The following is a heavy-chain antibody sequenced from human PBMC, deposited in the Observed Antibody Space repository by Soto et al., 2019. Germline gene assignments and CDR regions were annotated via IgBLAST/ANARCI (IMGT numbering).Heavy chain of an antibody. J-gene: IGHJ4*02. D-gene: IGHD3-3*01. Sequence: QVQLVQSRAEVKKPGASVKVSCKASGYTLTSYGISWVRQAPGQGLEWVGWISPYNGNTNYAQKLQDRVTLTTDTSTSTAYMELRSLRPDDTAVYYCARADSDFWSGYSPFDYLGQGTLVTVSS. V-gene: IGHV1-18*01. CDR3: ARADSDFWSGYSPFDY. CDR2: ISPYNGNT. CDR1: GYTLTSYG.